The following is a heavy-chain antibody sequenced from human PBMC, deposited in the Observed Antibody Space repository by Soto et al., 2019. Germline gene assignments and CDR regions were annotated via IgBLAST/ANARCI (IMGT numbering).Heavy chain of an antibody. V-gene: IGHV3-21*06. CDR3: ARGVFSNIDS. Sequence: GGSLRLSCAASGFTFSSYSMDWVRQAPEKGLEWVSSITANSAYMYYTDSVKGRFTISRDNAKNSLYWEMNSLTAEDTAVYYCARGVFSNIDSWGQGTLVTVSS. CDR2: ITANSAYM. J-gene: IGHJ5*01. D-gene: IGHD4-4*01. CDR1: GFTFSSYS.